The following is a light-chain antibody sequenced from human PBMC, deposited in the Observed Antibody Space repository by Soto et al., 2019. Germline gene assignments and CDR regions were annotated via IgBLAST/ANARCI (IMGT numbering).Light chain of an antibody. J-gene: IGLJ2*01. CDR2: LNSDGSH. Sequence: QSVLTQSPSASASLGASVKLTCTLSSGHSSYAITWHQQQPEKGPRYLMKLNSDGSHRKGDGIPDRFSGSSSGAERYLTISSLQSEDEADYYCQTWGTGILVFGGGTKLTVL. CDR1: SGHSSYA. V-gene: IGLV4-69*01. CDR3: QTWGTGILV.